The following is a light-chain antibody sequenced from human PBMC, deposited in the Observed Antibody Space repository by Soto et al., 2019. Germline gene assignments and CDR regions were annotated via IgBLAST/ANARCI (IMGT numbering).Light chain of an antibody. CDR2: GAS. J-gene: IGKJ4*01. CDR1: QSVISSY. V-gene: IGKV3-20*01. CDR3: QHYRTT. Sequence: EIVLTQSPGTLSLSPGERATLSCRASQSVISSYLAWYQQKPGQAPRQLLYGASSRATGIPDRFSGSGSGTDFTLTITRLEPEDFAVYYCQHYRTTFGGGTRVEIK.